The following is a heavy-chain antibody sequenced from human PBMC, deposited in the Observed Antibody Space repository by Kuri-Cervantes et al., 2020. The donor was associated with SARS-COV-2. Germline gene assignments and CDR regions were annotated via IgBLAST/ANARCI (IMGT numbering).Heavy chain of an antibody. J-gene: IGHJ4*02. CDR3: TTTGYYGSGGD. D-gene: IGHD3-10*01. Sequence: GESLKISCAASGFTFSDYYMTWIRQAPGKGLEWVGRIKSKIDGGTTDYAAPVKGRFTISRDDSKNTLYLQMNSLKTEDTAVYYCTTTGYYGSGGDWGQGTLVTVSS. CDR1: GFTFSDYY. CDR2: IKSKIDGGTT. V-gene: IGHV3-15*01.